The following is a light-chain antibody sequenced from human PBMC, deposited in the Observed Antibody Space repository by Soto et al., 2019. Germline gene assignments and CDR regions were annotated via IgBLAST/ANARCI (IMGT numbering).Light chain of an antibody. Sequence: QAVVTQEPSFSVSPGGTVTLTCGLSSGSVSTSYYPSWYQQTPGQDPRTLIYSTNTRSSGVPDRFSGSILGNKAALTITGAQADDESDYYCVLYMGSGIGIFGGGTKLTVL. CDR2: STN. V-gene: IGLV8-61*01. J-gene: IGLJ2*01. CDR3: VLYMGSGIGI. CDR1: SGSVSTSYY.